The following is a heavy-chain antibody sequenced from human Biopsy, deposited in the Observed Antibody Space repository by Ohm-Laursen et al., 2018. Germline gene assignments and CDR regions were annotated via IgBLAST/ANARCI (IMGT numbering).Heavy chain of an antibody. V-gene: IGHV1-2*02. CDR1: GYTFTGYH. CDR2: INAKTGDT. Sequence: SVKVSCKASGYTFTGYHVRWVRQAPGQGLEWVGWINAKTGDTNYAQKFQGRVTMTRDTSISTAYVDLSSLRSDDTAVYYCTRGGYYYDSLAYYYWFDPWGQGTLVTVSS. J-gene: IGHJ5*02. D-gene: IGHD3-22*01. CDR3: TRGGYYYDSLAYYYWFDP.